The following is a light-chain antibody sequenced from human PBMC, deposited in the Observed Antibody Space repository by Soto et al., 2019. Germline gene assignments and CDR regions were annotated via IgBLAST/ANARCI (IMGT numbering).Light chain of an antibody. V-gene: IGKV3-11*01. CDR2: DAS. CDR1: QSVSSY. CDR3: QQRSKGLT. Sequence: EIVMTQSPGTLSLSPGERATLSCRASQSVSSYLAWYQQKPGQAPRLLIYDASNRATGIPARFSGSGSGTDFTLTISSLEPEDFAVYYCQQRSKGLTFGGGTKVDI. J-gene: IGKJ4*01.